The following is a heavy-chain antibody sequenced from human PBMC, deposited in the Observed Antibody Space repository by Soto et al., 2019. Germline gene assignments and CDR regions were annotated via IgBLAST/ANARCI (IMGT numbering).Heavy chain of an antibody. Sequence: GESLKISCKGSGYSFTAFWIGWVRQMPGKGLEWMGIIYPGDSDTRYSPSFQGQVTISADKSISTAYLQWSSLKASDTAMYYCAAVVGCSSTSCHNYYYYAMDVWGQGTTVTVSS. V-gene: IGHV5-51*01. CDR2: IYPGDSDT. CDR1: GYSFTAFW. CDR3: AAVVGCSSTSCHNYYYYAMDV. J-gene: IGHJ6*02. D-gene: IGHD2-2*02.